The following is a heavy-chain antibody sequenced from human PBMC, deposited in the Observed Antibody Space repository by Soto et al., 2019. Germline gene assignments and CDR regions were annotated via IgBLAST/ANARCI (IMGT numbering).Heavy chain of an antibody. CDR1: GDTFTTYD. Sequence: ASLKVSCKASGDTFTTYDINWVRQATGRGLEWMGWINPNSGNIGYAQRFQGRVTMTRDTAIRTAYMEVSSLRSDDTAVYYCARGRASGSYYLLDYWVQGTLVTVSS. CDR2: INPNSGNI. V-gene: IGHV1-8*01. D-gene: IGHD3-10*01. CDR3: ARGRASGSYYLLDY. J-gene: IGHJ4*02.